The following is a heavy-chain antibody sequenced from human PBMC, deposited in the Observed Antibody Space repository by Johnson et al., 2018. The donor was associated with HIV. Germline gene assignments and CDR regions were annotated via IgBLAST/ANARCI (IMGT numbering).Heavy chain of an antibody. V-gene: IGHV3-30*02. CDR2: IRYDGSNK. D-gene: IGHD6-13*01. Sequence: AQLVESGGGVVQPGGSLRLSCATSVFMFSNYGMHWVRQAPGKGLEWVAFIRYDGSNKYYADSVKGRFTISRDNSKNTLYLQMNSLRAEDTAVYYCAKGYSSSWYVAFDIWGQGTMVTVAS. CDR1: VFMFSNYG. J-gene: IGHJ3*02. CDR3: AKGYSSSWYVAFDI.